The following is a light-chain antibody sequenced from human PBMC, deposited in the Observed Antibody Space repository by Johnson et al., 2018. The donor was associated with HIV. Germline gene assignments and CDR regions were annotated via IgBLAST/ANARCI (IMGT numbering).Light chain of an antibody. Sequence: QPVLTQPPSVSAAPGQKVTISCSGSSSNIGNNYVSWYQQLPGTAPKLLIYENNKRPSGIPDRFSGSKYGTSATLGITGLQTGDEADYYCGTWDSSLGVFGTGTKVTIL. CDR1: SSNIGNNY. CDR2: ENN. V-gene: IGLV1-51*02. J-gene: IGLJ1*01. CDR3: GTWDSSLGV.